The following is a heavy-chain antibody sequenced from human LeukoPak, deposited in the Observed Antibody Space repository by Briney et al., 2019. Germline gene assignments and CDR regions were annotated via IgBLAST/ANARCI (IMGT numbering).Heavy chain of an antibody. Sequence: ASVKVSCKASGYTFTSYDINWVRQATGQGLEWMGWKNPNSGNTGYAQKFQGRVTMTRNTSISTAYMELSSLRSEDTAVYYCARVGDFYDSSGYYLGDAFDIWGQGTMVTVSS. V-gene: IGHV1-8*01. D-gene: IGHD3-22*01. CDR1: GYTFTSYD. CDR3: ARVGDFYDSSGYYLGDAFDI. J-gene: IGHJ3*02. CDR2: KNPNSGNT.